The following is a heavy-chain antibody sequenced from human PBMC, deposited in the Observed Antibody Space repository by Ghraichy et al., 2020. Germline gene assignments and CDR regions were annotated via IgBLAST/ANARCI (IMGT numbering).Heavy chain of an antibody. CDR3: ARDPSLTTVVTPNLDY. D-gene: IGHD4-23*01. CDR1: GYAFIAYY. Sequence: VKVSCKASGYAFIAYYIHWVRRAPGQGLEWMGWINPDSGATNYAQKFQGRVTVTRDTSTTTTYLELFSLESDDTAVYYCARDPSLTTVVTPNLDYWGQGSLVTVSS. J-gene: IGHJ4*01. CDR2: INPDSGAT. V-gene: IGHV1-2*02.